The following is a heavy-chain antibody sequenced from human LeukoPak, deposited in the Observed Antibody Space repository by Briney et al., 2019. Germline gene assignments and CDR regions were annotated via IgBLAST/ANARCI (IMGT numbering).Heavy chain of an antibody. J-gene: IGHJ4*02. D-gene: IGHD4-17*01. V-gene: IGHV3-23*01. CDR2: ISGSGGST. CDR3: ARVGDYGDYALDY. Sequence: GGSLRLSCVASGFTFSTYAMSWVRQAPGKGLEWVSAISGSGGSTYYADSVKGRFTISRDNAKNSLYLQMNSLRAEDTAVYYCARVGDYGDYALDYWGQGTLVTVSS. CDR1: GFTFSTYA.